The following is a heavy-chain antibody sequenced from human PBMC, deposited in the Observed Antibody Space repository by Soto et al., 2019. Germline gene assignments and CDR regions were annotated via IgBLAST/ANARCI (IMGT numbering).Heavy chain of an antibody. CDR2: IIPIFGTA. CDR1: GGTFSSYA. V-gene: IGHV1-69*06. CDR3: ARDGYYDSSGYYYFDY. D-gene: IGHD3-22*01. J-gene: IGHJ4*02. Sequence: ASVKVSCKASGGTFSSYAISWVRQAPGQGLEWMGGIIPIFGTANYAQKFQGRVTITADKSTSTAYMELSSLRSEDTAVYYCARDGYYDSSGYYYFDYRGQGTLVTVSS.